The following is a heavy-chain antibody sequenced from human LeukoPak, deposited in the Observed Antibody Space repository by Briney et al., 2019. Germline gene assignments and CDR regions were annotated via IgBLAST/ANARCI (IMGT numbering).Heavy chain of an antibody. J-gene: IGHJ4*02. Sequence: PSETLSLTCTVSGGSISSYYWSWIRQPPGKGLEWIGYIYYSGSTNYNPSLKSRVTISVDTSKNQSSLKLSSVTAADTAVYYCARFRDRFDYWGQGTLVTVSS. D-gene: IGHD3-10*01. CDR1: GGSISSYY. CDR2: IYYSGST. V-gene: IGHV4-59*01. CDR3: ARFRDRFDY.